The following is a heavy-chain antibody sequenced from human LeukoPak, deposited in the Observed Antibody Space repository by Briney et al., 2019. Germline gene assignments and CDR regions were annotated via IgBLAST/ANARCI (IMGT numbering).Heavy chain of an antibody. D-gene: IGHD3-10*01. CDR2: IYHSGTT. Sequence: SETLSLTCAVSGYSITSSSWWGWIRQPPGKGLEWIGYIYHSGTTYYNPSLQGRVTMSVDTSKNQFSLKLSSVTAVDTAVYYCARKENVYYYFDYWGQGTLVTVSS. V-gene: IGHV4-28*01. CDR1: GYSITSSSW. CDR3: ARKENVYYYFDY. J-gene: IGHJ4*02.